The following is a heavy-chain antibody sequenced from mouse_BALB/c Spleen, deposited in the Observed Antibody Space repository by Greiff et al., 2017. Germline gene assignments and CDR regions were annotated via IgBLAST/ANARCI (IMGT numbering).Heavy chain of an antibody. CDR3: ARASPYGDYGYFDY. D-gene: IGHD2-13*01. CDR1: GFTFSSFG. V-gene: IGHV5-17*02. Sequence: EVMLVESGGGLVQPGGSRKLSCAASGFTFSSFGMHWVRQAPEKGLEWVAYISSGSSTTYYADTLKGRFTVSRANTKNTLFLQMTSLRSEDTAMYDYARASPYGDYGYFDYWGQGTTLTVSS. J-gene: IGHJ2*01. CDR2: ISSGSSTT.